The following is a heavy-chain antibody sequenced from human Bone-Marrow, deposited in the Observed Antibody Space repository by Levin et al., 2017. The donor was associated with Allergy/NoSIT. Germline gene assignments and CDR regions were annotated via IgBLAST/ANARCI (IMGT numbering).Heavy chain of an antibody. D-gene: IGHD1-26*01. V-gene: IGHV4-30-4*01. CDR1: GGSISSADYY. CDR3: AREIGTIDAFDV. J-gene: IGHJ3*01. CDR2: IFYSGST. Sequence: SETLSLTCTASGGSISSADYYWNWIRQPPGKGLEWIGYIFYSGSTYYNSSLKSRVTMSVDTSKNQFSLRLSSVTAADTAVYYCAREIGTIDAFDVWGQGTMVTVSS.